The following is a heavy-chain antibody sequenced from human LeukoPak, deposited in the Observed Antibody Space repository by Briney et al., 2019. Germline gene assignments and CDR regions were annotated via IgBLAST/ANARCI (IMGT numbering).Heavy chain of an antibody. CDR2: ISGSGGST. D-gene: IGHD5-12*01. J-gene: IGHJ4*02. V-gene: IGHV3-23*01. CDR1: GFTFNNYL. Sequence: GGSLRLSCAASGFTFNNYLMSWVRQAPGKGLEWVSAISGSGGSTYYADSVKGRFTISRDNSKNTLYLQMNSLRAEDTAVYYCAKAQGYSGYDLDFFDYWGQGTLVTVSS. CDR3: AKAQGYSGYDLDFFDY.